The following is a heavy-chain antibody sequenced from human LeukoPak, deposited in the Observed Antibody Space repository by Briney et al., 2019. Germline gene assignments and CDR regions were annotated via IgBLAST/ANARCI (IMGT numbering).Heavy chain of an antibody. J-gene: IGHJ6*03. CDR1: GGSISSYY. CDR2: IYYSGST. D-gene: IGHD3-10*01. CDR3: ARALWFGELSYYYYYYYMDV. V-gene: IGHV4-59*01. Sequence: PSETLSLTCTVSGGSISSYYWSWIRQPPGKGLEWIGYIYYSGSTNYNPSLKSRVTISVDTSKNQFSLKLSSVTAADTAVYYCARALWFGELSYYYYYYYMDVWGKGTTVTVS.